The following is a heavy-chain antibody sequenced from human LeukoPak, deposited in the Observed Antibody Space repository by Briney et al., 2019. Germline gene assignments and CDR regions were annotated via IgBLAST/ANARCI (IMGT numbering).Heavy chain of an antibody. J-gene: IGHJ4*02. Sequence: GGSLRLSCAASGFTFSNYAMSWVRQAPEKGLEWVSAISGSVGTTYYADSVKGRFTISRDNSKNTLSLQMNSLRAEDTAVYYCAKDRSETYYYDSSGYYWGQGTLVTVSS. CDR2: ISGSVGTT. D-gene: IGHD3-22*01. V-gene: IGHV3-23*01. CDR3: AKDRSETYYYDSSGYY. CDR1: GFTFSNYA.